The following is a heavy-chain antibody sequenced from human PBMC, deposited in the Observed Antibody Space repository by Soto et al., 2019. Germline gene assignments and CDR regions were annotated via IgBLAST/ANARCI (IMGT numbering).Heavy chain of an antibody. Sequence: SETLSLTCTVSGGSISSSSYYWGWIRQPPGKGLEWIGSIYYSGSTYYNPSLKSRVTISVDTSKNQFSLKLSSVTAADTAVYYCARLRGYCSSTSCYVRGYYYYGMDVWGQGTTVTVSS. J-gene: IGHJ6*02. D-gene: IGHD2-2*01. CDR3: ARLRGYCSSTSCYVRGYYYYGMDV. CDR1: GGSISSSSYY. CDR2: IYYSGST. V-gene: IGHV4-39*01.